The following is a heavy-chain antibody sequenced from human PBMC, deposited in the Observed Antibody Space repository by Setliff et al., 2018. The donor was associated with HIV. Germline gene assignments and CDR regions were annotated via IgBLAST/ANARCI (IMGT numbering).Heavy chain of an antibody. CDR1: GLTFSNYW. CDR2: IKQDGSEE. Sequence: PGGSLRLSCAASGLTFSNYWMNWVRQAPGRGLEWVANIKQDGSEEYYVDSVKGRFTISRDNSKNTLYLQMNSLRAEDTAVYYCARGVEMATIVLDYWGQGTLVTVSS. J-gene: IGHJ4*02. V-gene: IGHV3-7*01. CDR3: ARGVEMATIVLDY. D-gene: IGHD5-12*01.